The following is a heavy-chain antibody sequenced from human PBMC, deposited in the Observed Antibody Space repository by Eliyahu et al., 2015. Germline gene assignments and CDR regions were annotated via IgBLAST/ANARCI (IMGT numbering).Heavy chain of an antibody. D-gene: IGHD3-16*01. V-gene: IGHV4-4*09. Sequence: QVQLQESGPGLVKPSETLSLTCTVSGGSISSYYWSWIRQPPGKGLEWIGYIYTSGSTNYNPSLKSRVTISVDTSKNQFSLKLSSVTAADTAVYYCARGTVDGVASDSPSNFDYWGQGTLVTVSS. CDR2: IYTSGST. CDR1: GGSISSYY. CDR3: ARGTVDGVASDSPSNFDY. J-gene: IGHJ4*02.